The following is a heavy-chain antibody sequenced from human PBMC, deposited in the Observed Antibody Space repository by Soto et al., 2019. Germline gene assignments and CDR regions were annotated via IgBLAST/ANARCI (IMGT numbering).Heavy chain of an antibody. V-gene: IGHV3-11*01. CDR1: GFTFSDYY. CDR2: ISSSGSTI. Sequence: QVQLVESGGGLVKPGGSLRLSCAASGFTFSDYYRSWIRQAPGKGLEGVSYISSSGSTIYYADSVKGRFTISRDNAKNSLYLQMNSLRAEDTAVYYCARVRGVATIMYYYYYMDVWGKGTTVTVSS. CDR3: ARVRGVATIMYYYYYMDV. D-gene: IGHD5-12*01. J-gene: IGHJ6*03.